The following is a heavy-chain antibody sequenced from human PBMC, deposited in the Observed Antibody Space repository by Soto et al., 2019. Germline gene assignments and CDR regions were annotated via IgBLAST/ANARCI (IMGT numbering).Heavy chain of an antibody. CDR3: ARNLYDSSGWSVEFDY. CDR1: GGSISSGGYY. V-gene: IGHV4-31*03. Sequence: SETLSLTCTVSGGSISSGGYYWSWIRQHPGKGLEWIGYIYYSGSTYYNPSLKSRVTISVDTSKNQFSLKLSSVTAADTAVYYCARNLYDSSGWSVEFDYWGQGTLVTVSS. D-gene: IGHD3-22*01. J-gene: IGHJ4*02. CDR2: IYYSGST.